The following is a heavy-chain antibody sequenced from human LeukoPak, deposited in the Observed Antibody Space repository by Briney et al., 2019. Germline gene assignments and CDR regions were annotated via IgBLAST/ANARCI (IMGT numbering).Heavy chain of an antibody. J-gene: IGHJ3*02. CDR2: IRNDGSNK. CDR1: GFTFSSYG. V-gene: IGHV3-30*02. CDR3: ARVGYVAAFDI. Sequence: PGGSLRLSCAASGFTFSSYGMHWVRQAPGKGLEWVAFIRNDGSNKYYADSVKGRFTISRDNSKNTLYLQMNSLRAEDTAVYYCARVGYVAAFDIWGQGTMVTVSS. D-gene: IGHD5-12*01.